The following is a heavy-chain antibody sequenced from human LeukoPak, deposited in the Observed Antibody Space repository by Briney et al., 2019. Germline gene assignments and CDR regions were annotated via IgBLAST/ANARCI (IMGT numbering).Heavy chain of an antibody. CDR2: ISSSGTVI. Sequence: PGGSLRLSCAASELTFSDYQMNWIRQAPGKGLEWVSYISSSGTVIYYADSVKGRFTISRDNAKNSLYLQMNSLRAEDTAVYYCARGRYYYGSWYMDVWGQGTTVTVSS. J-gene: IGHJ6*02. CDR3: ARGRYYYGSWYMDV. V-gene: IGHV3-11*01. D-gene: IGHD3-10*01. CDR1: ELTFSDYQ.